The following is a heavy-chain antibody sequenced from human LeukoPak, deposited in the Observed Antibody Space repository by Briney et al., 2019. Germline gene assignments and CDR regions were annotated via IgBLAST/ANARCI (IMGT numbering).Heavy chain of an antibody. D-gene: IGHD5-18*01. CDR1: GGSISSSSYY. J-gene: IGHJ4*02. CDR2: IYYSGST. CDR3: ARMGKGYSYGYIDY. Sequence: PSETLSLTCTVSGGSISSSSYYWGWIRQPPGKGLEWIGSIYYSGSTYYNPSLKSRVTISVDTSKNQFSLKLSSVTAADTAVYYCARMGKGYSYGYIDYWGQGTLVTVSS. V-gene: IGHV4-39*07.